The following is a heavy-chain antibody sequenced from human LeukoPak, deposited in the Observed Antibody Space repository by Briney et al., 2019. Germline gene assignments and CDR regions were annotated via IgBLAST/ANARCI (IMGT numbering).Heavy chain of an antibody. J-gene: IGHJ6*03. V-gene: IGHV3-23*01. CDR1: GFTFSSYA. CDR3: AKDRGSYYYYYYMDV. Sequence: GGSLRLSRAASGFTFSSYAMSWVRQAPGKGLEWVSAVTGSGGSIYYADSVKGRFTISRDNSKNTLYLQMNSLRAEDTAVYYCAKDRGSYYYYYYMDVWGKGTTVTVSS. D-gene: IGHD3-16*01. CDR2: VTGSGGSI.